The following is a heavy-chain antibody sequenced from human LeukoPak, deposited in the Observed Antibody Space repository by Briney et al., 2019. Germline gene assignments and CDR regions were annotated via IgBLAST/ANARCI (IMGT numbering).Heavy chain of an antibody. Sequence: ASVKVSCKASGYSFIVYYIHWVRQAPGHGLEWMGWINPRTGDTHYEQQFRGRLTMTRDTSSSTAYMDLSSLRSDDTAVYYCARVPWELTGWVDYWGQGTLVTVSS. CDR2: INPRTGDT. CDR1: GYSFIVYY. D-gene: IGHD1-26*01. J-gene: IGHJ4*02. CDR3: ARVPWELTGWVDY. V-gene: IGHV1-2*02.